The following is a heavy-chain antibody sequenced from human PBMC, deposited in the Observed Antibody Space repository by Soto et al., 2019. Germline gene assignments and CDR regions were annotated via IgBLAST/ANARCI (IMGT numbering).Heavy chain of an antibody. CDR1: GYSFTSYW. V-gene: IGHV5-51*01. Sequence: GESLKISCKGSGYSFTSYWIGWVRQMPGKGLEWMGIIYPGDSDTRYSPSFQGQVTISADKSISTAYLQWSSLKASDTAMYYCARPKYYYGSGSLLFDYRGQGTLVTVSS. CDR3: ARPKYYYGSGSLLFDY. CDR2: IYPGDSDT. D-gene: IGHD3-10*01. J-gene: IGHJ4*02.